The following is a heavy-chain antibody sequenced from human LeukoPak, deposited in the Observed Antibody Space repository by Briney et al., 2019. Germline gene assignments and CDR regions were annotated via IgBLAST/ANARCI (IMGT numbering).Heavy chain of an antibody. CDR3: AKGSSGYFADL. CDR1: GFIFNNYG. Sequence: GGSLRLSCAASGFIFNNYGLIWVHQAPGKGLEWVSAISNDGGGTNYADFVRGRFTISRDNSKNTLFLQMNSLRAEDTALYYCAKGSSGYFADLWGQGTLVTVSS. CDR2: ISNDGGGT. D-gene: IGHD3-22*01. J-gene: IGHJ5*02. V-gene: IGHV3-23*01.